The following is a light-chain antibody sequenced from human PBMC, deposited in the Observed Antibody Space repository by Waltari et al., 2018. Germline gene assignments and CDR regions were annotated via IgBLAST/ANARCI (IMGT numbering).Light chain of an antibody. J-gene: IGKJ2*01. Sequence: DIQMTQSPSSVSASVGDRVTITCRASQGVSRWLAWYQQKPGKDPNLLIFATSNLQSGVPSRFSGSGSGTYFTLTISSLQPEDFGTYYCQHASSYPYTFGQGTKLEI. CDR3: QHASSYPYT. V-gene: IGKV1-12*01. CDR2: ATS. CDR1: QGVSRW.